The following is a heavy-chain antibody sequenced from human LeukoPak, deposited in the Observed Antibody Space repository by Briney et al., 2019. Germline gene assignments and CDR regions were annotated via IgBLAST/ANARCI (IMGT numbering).Heavy chain of an antibody. CDR1: GYTFTSYD. CDR3: ARGRITMVRGYYYYYGMDV. J-gene: IGHJ6*02. D-gene: IGHD3-10*01. CDR2: MNPNSGNT. V-gene: IGHV1-8*01. Sequence: ASVKVSCKASGYTFTSYDINWVRQATGQGLEWMGWMNPNSGNTGYAQKFQGRVTMTRNTSISTAYMELSSLRSEDTAVYYCARGRITMVRGYYYYYGMDVWGQGTTVTVSS.